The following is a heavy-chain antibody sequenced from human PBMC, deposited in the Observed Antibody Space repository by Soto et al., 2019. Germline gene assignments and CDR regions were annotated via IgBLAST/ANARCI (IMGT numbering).Heavy chain of an antibody. CDR3: AREGGAGTAGDY. Sequence: QVQLVQSGAEVKKPGASVKVSCKASGYTFTSYGFSWVRQAPGQGLEWVGWISAYNGNTYYAQKLQGRVTMTTDTSTNTADMELRGLRSDDTAVYYCAREGGAGTAGDYWGQGTLVTVSS. CDR1: GYTFTSYG. D-gene: IGHD6-19*01. V-gene: IGHV1-18*01. J-gene: IGHJ4*02. CDR2: ISAYNGNT.